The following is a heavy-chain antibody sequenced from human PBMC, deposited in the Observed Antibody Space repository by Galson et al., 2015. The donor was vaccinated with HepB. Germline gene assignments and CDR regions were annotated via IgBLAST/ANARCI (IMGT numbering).Heavy chain of an antibody. J-gene: IGHJ5*02. CDR3: ARDSGRYFDWLLGRWFDP. Sequence: SLRLSCAASGFTFSSYSMNWVRQAPGKGLEWVSSISSSSSYIYYADSVKGRFTISRDNAKNSLYLQMNSLRAEDTAVYYCARDSGRYFDWLLGRWFDPWGQGTLVTVSS. CDR2: ISSSSSYI. V-gene: IGHV3-21*01. D-gene: IGHD3-9*01. CDR1: GFTFSSYS.